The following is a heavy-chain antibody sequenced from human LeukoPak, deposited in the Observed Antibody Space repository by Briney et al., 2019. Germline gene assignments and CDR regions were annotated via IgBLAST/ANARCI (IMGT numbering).Heavy chain of an antibody. CDR3: ARGRDWNYAFEY. Sequence: ASVKVSCKASGYTFTTYGISWVRQAPGQGLEWMGWISTYNGNTKYTQKFQGRVTMTTDTSSSTAYMELRSLRSDDTDVYYCARGRDWNYAFEYWGQGTLVTVSS. CDR1: GYTFTTYG. V-gene: IGHV1-18*01. D-gene: IGHD1-7*01. CDR2: ISTYNGNT. J-gene: IGHJ4*02.